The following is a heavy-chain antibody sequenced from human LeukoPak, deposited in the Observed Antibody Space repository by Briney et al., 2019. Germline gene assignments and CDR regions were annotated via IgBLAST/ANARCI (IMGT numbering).Heavy chain of an antibody. CDR1: GFTFSSYG. J-gene: IGHJ4*02. CDR3: ASDELRYPLD. Sequence: PGGSLRLSCAASGFTFSSYGIHWVRQAPGKGLEWVAVIWYDGSQRYYADSVKRRFTISRNNSKKRVYLQMNSLRAEDTAVYYCASDELRYPLDWGQGTLVTVS. D-gene: IGHD3-9*01. CDR2: IWYDGSQR. V-gene: IGHV3-33*01.